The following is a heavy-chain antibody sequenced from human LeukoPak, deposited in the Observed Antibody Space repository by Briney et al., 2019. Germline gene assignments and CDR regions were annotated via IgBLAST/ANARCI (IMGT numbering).Heavy chain of an antibody. CDR3: ARDAPGNTALDY. J-gene: IGHJ4*02. CDR2: INGYGSST. CDR1: GFTFVSYW. V-gene: IGHV3-74*01. D-gene: IGHD5-18*01. Sequence: GGSLRLSCAASGFTFVSYWMHWVRQPPGKGLVWVSRINGYGSSTDFADSVKSRFTISRDNAKNTLYLQMNSLRAEDTAVYYCARDAPGNTALDYWGQGTLVTVSS.